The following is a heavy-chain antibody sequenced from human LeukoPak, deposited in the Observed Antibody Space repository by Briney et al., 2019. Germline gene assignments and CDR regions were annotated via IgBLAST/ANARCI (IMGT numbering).Heavy chain of an antibody. V-gene: IGHV3-21*01. CDR2: ITSSSSYI. Sequence: PGGSLRLSCAASGFTFSSYSMNWVRQAPGKGLEWVSTITSSSSYIYYADSVKGRFTISRHNAKNLLYLQMNSLRAEDTAVYYFARGGGPAATLRYFDLWGQGSLVPVSS. CDR3: ARGGGPAATLRYFDL. CDR1: GFTFSSYS. J-gene: IGHJ4*02. D-gene: IGHD2-2*01.